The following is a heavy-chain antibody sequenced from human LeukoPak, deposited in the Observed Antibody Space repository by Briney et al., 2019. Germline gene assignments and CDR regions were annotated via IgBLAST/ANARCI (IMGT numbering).Heavy chain of an antibody. CDR2: IRYDGSKE. J-gene: IGHJ4*02. D-gene: IGHD1-14*01. Sequence: GGSLRLSCAASGFTFSSYGMHWVRQAPGKGLEWVAFIRYDGSKEYYADSVKGRFTISRDNSKNTLYLQMNSLKTEDTAVYYCAKDSRYYYVDYWGQETLVTVSS. CDR1: GFTFSSYG. V-gene: IGHV3-30*02. CDR3: AKDSRYYYVDY.